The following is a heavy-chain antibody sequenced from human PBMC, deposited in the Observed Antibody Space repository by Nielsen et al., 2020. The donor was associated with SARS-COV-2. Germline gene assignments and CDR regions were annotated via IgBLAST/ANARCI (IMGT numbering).Heavy chain of an antibody. V-gene: IGHV3-7*03. CDR3: AKDSSSAFDY. CDR2: IKPDGTEK. CDR1: GFTFSTYW. J-gene: IGHJ4*02. Sequence: GGSLRLSCAASGFTFSTYWMSWVRQSPGKGLEWVANIKPDGTEKYYVDSVKGRFTISRDNAKNSLYLQMNSLRAEDTALYYCAKDSSSAFDYWGQGTLVTVSS. D-gene: IGHD6-6*01.